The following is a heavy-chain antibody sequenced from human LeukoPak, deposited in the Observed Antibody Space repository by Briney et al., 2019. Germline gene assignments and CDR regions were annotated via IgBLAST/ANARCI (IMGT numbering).Heavy chain of an antibody. CDR1: GDSVSSNSAA. J-gene: IGHJ4*02. Sequence: TSQTLSLTCAISGDSVSSNSAAWNWIRQSPSRGLEWLGRTYYRSKWYNDYAVSVKSRITINPDTSKNQFSLQLNSVTPEDTAVYYCAGEAYYDSSGGYYFDYWGQGTLVTVSS. CDR2: TYYRSKWYN. CDR3: AGEAYYDSSGGYYFDY. V-gene: IGHV6-1*01. D-gene: IGHD3-22*01.